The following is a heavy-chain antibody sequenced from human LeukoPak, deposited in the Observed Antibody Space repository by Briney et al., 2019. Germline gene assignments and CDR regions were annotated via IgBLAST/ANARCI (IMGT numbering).Heavy chain of an antibody. D-gene: IGHD5-18*01. CDR1: GGSIGSNSYY. J-gene: IGHJ4*02. V-gene: IGHV4-39*07. Sequence: KPSETLSLTCAVSGGSIGSNSYYWGWIRQPPGKGLEWIGSIYYSGSTYYNPSLKSRVTISVDTSKNQFSLKLSSVTAADTAVYYCARVAAMVTVVDYWGQGTLVTVSS. CDR2: IYYSGST. CDR3: ARVAAMVTVVDY.